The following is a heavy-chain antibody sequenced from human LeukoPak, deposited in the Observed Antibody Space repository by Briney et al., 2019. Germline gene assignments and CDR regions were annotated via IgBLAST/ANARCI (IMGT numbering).Heavy chain of an antibody. D-gene: IGHD2-21*02. J-gene: IGHJ4*02. CDR3: ARHRLPRLLHDYDD. CDR1: GDSINSNYYY. Sequence: SETLSLTCTVFGDSINSNYYYWGWIRQPPGKGLEWIGSIDYSGTTYYSPSLNSRVTISVDTSKSQFSLNLFSVTAADTAVYYCARHRLPRLLHDYDDWGQGTLVTVSS. V-gene: IGHV4-39*01. CDR2: IDYSGTT.